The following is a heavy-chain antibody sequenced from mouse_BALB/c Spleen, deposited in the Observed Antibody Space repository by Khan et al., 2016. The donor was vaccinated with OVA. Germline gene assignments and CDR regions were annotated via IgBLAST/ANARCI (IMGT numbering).Heavy chain of an antibody. V-gene: IGHV9-4*02. Sequence: QIQLVQSGPELKKPGETVRISCKASGYTFTTAGIQWVQRMPGKGLKWIGWINTHSGVPNYAEDFKGRFAFSLEISVNTAYLQLTNLKTEDTATYFGAGVGAAYYRNDGGAMDYGGQGTTVTVSS. J-gene: IGHJ4*01. D-gene: IGHD2-14*01. CDR1: GYTFTTAG. CDR2: INTHSGVP. CDR3: AGVGAAYYRNDGGAMDY.